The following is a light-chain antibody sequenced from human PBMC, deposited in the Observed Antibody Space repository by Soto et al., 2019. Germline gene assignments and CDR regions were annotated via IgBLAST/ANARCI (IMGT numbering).Light chain of an antibody. CDR1: QSVINNY. J-gene: IGKJ1*01. CDR3: QQYGSSGT. V-gene: IGKV3-20*01. Sequence: IVLTQSPGTLSLSRWEIATLSFRASQSVINNYLSWYQQKPGQAPMLLIYGASNRATGIPDRFSGSGSGTDFTLTISRLEPEDFAVYYCQQYGSSGTLGQGTKVDIK. CDR2: GAS.